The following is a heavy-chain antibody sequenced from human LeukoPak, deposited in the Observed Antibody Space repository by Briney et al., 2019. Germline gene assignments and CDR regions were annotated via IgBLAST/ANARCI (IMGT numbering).Heavy chain of an antibody. Sequence: PGGSLRLSCAASGFTFSSNDMNWVRQAPGKGLVWVSRIASDGSSTTYADSVKGRFSISRDNAKNTLYLQMNSLRVEDTAVYYCARGRPHGNDYWGQGTLVTVSS. CDR1: GFTFSSND. CDR3: ARGRPHGNDY. J-gene: IGHJ4*02. V-gene: IGHV3-74*01. D-gene: IGHD4-23*01. CDR2: IASDGSST.